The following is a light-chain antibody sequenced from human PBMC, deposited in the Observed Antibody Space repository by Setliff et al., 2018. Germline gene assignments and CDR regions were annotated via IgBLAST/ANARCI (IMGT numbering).Light chain of an antibody. CDR3: AAWDDSLRGYV. Sequence: SVLAQSPSASASPGQRVTMSCSGSSSNTGKNYVYWYQQFPGTAPKLLIYNNNQRPSGVPDRFSGSKSGTSASLAISGLRSDDEADYYCAAWDDSLRGYVFGSGTKGTVL. CDR1: SSNTGKNY. V-gene: IGLV1-47*01. J-gene: IGLJ1*01. CDR2: NNN.